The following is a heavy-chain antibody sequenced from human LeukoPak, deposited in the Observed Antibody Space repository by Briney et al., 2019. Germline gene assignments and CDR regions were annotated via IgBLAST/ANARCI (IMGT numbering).Heavy chain of an antibody. V-gene: IGHV4-59*01. CDR3: ATTESGYDLFFDY. CDR1: GGSISSYY. CDR2: IYYSGST. D-gene: IGHD5-12*01. J-gene: IGHJ4*02. Sequence: SETLSLTCTVSGGSISSYYWSWIRQPPGKGLEWIGYIYYSGSTNYNPSLKSRVTISLDTSKNQFSLKLSSVTAADTAVYYCATTESGYDLFFDYWGQGTLVTVSS.